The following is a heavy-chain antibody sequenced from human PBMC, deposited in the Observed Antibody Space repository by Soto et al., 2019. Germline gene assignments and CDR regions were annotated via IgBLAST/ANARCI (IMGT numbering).Heavy chain of an antibody. V-gene: IGHV4-59*01. CDR1: GGSISSYY. CDR2: IYYSGST. J-gene: IGHJ4*02. D-gene: IGHD4-4*01. CDR3: ASRDGYSYFDY. Sequence: PSETLSLTCTVSGGSISSYYWSWIRQPPGKGLEWIGYIYYSGSTNYNPSLKSRVTISVDTSKNRFSLKLSSVTAADTAVYYCASRDGYSYFDYWGQGTLVTVSS.